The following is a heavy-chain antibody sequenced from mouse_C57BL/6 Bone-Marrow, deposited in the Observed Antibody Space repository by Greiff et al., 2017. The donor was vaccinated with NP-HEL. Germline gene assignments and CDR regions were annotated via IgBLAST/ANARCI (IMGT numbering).Heavy chain of an antibody. V-gene: IGHV1-66*01. CDR3: ARSQFITTVGYAMDY. Sequence: VKLMESGPELVKPGASVKISCKASGYSFTSYYIHWVKQRPGQGLEWIGWICPGSGNTTYNEKFKGKATLTADTSSSTAYMQLSSLSSEDSAVYYCARSQFITTVGYAMDYWGQGTSVTVSS. D-gene: IGHD1-1*01. J-gene: IGHJ4*01. CDR2: ICPGSGNT. CDR1: GYSFTSYY.